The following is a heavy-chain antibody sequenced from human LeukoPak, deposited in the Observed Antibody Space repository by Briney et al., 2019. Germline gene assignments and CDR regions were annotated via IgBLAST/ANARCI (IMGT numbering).Heavy chain of an antibody. V-gene: IGHV1-46*01. CDR1: GYTFTSYH. CDR2: LRASGGGA. J-gene: IGHJ5*02. Sequence: ASVKVSCTASGYTFTSYHMHWARQAPGQGVEWMGLLRASGGGAEYPQKFQGRVTMTRDTSTNTVYMELSSLRSDDTAVYYCARECPSCFNFDPWGPGTLVTVSS. CDR3: ARECPSCFNFDP. D-gene: IGHD1-1*01.